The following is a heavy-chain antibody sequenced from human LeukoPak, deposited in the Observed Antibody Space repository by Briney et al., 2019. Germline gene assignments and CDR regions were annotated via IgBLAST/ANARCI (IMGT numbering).Heavy chain of an antibody. CDR2: IYYSGST. CDR1: GGSISSYY. D-gene: IGHD4-17*01. Sequence: SETLSLTCTVSGGSISSYYWSWIRQPPGKGLEWIGYIYYSGSTNYNPSLKSRVTISVDTSKNQFSLKLSSVTAADTAVYYCARVFYGDYSWFDPWGQGTLVTVSS. J-gene: IGHJ5*02. V-gene: IGHV4-59*01. CDR3: ARVFYGDYSWFDP.